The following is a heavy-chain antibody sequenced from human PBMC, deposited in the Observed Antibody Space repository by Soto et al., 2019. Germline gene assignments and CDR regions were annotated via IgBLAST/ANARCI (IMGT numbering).Heavy chain of an antibody. J-gene: IGHJ4*02. Sequence: KSSETLSLTCTVSGGSISSYYWSWIRQPPGKGLEWIGYIYYSGSTNYNPSLKSRVTISVDTSKNQFSLKLSSVTAADTAVYYCARDLSNWNFDYWGQGTLVTVSS. D-gene: IGHD1-20*01. CDR1: GGSISSYY. V-gene: IGHV4-59*01. CDR2: IYYSGST. CDR3: ARDLSNWNFDY.